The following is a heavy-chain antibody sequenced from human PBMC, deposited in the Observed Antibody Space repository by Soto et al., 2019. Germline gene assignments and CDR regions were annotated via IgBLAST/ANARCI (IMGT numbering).Heavy chain of an antibody. J-gene: IGHJ4*02. CDR1: GFTFSSYG. Sequence: QVQLVESGGGVVQPGRSLRLSCAASGFTFSSYGMHWVRQAPGKGLEWVAVIWYDGSNKYYADSVKGRFTISRDNSKNTLYLQMNSLRAEDTAVYYCAREPNYYGSGSPQELDYWGQGTLVTVSS. V-gene: IGHV3-33*01. CDR3: AREPNYYGSGSPQELDY. CDR2: IWYDGSNK. D-gene: IGHD3-10*01.